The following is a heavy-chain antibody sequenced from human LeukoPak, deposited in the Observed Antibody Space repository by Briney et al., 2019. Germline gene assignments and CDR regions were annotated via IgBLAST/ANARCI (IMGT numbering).Heavy chain of an antibody. Sequence: GESLKISCKGSGYSFTSYWIGWVRQMPGKGREWMGIIDPGDSDTRYSPSFQGQVTISADKSISTAYLQWSSLKASDTAMYYCASLSYYGSSGYHPFEYWGQGSLVTVSS. CDR2: IDPGDSDT. D-gene: IGHD3-22*01. J-gene: IGHJ4*02. V-gene: IGHV5-51*01. CDR3: ASLSYYGSSGYHPFEY. CDR1: GYSFTSYW.